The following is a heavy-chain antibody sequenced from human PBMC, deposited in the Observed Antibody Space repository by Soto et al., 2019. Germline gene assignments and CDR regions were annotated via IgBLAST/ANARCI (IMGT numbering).Heavy chain of an antibody. CDR1: GFTFSSYG. CDR2: IWYDGSNK. D-gene: IGHD2-21*02. Sequence: GGSLRLSCAASGFTFSSYGMHWVRQAPGKGLEWVAVIWYDGSNKYYADSVKGRFTISRDNSKNTLYLQMNSLRAEDTAVYYCARGAYCGGDCYPDSAFDYWGQGTLVTVSS. V-gene: IGHV3-33*01. J-gene: IGHJ4*02. CDR3: ARGAYCGGDCYPDSAFDY.